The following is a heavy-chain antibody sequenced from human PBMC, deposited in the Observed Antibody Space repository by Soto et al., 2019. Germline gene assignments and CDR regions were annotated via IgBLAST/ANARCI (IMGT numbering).Heavy chain of an antibody. D-gene: IGHD3-3*01. CDR2: IYYSGST. CDR1: GGSISSGGYY. J-gene: IGHJ6*02. CDR3: ARDRVAYWGRFLELKGDV. Sequence: QVQLQESGPGLVKPSQTLSLTCTVSGGSISSGGYYWSWIRQHPGKGLEWIGYIYYSGSTYYNPSLKSRVTISVDTSKNQFSLKLSAVTAADTAVYYCARDRVAYWGRFLELKGDVWGQGTTVTVSS. V-gene: IGHV4-31*03.